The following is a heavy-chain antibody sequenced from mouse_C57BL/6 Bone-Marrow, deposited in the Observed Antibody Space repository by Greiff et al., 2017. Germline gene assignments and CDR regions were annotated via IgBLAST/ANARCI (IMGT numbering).Heavy chain of an antibody. CDR3: TLYYYGSTPDV. V-gene: IGHV14-4*01. CDR1: GFNIKDDY. CDR2: IDPENGDT. D-gene: IGHD1-1*01. J-gene: IGHJ1*03. Sequence: EVQLQQSGAELVRPGASVKLSCTASGFNIKDDYMHRVKQRPEQGLEWIGWIDPENGDTEYASKFQGKATITADTSSNTAYLQLSSLTSEDTAVYYCTLYYYGSTPDVWGTGTTVTVSS.